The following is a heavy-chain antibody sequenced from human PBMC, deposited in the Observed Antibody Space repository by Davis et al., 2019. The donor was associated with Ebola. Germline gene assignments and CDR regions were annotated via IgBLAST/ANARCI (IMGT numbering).Heavy chain of an antibody. CDR2: IYYSGST. V-gene: IGHV4-59*01. D-gene: IGHD3-10*01. Sequence: SETLSLTCTVSGGSISSYYWSWIRQPPGKGLEWIGYIYYSGSTNYNPSLKSRVTISVDTSKNQFSLKLSSVTAADTAVYYCARVVSLKWFGDSGMDVWGQGTTVTVSS. J-gene: IGHJ6*02. CDR1: GGSISSYY. CDR3: ARVVSLKWFGDSGMDV.